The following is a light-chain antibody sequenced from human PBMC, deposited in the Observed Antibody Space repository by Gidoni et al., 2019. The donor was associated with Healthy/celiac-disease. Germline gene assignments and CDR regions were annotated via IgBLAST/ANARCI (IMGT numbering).Light chain of an antibody. J-gene: IGKJ1*01. CDR1: QSLLHSNGYNY. V-gene: IGKV2-28*01. Sequence: DLVMTQSPLSLPVTPGEPASISCRSSQSLLHSNGYNYLDWYLQKPGQSPQLLSYLGSNRSSGVPDRFSGSGSGTEFTLKISRVEAEDVGVYYCMQALQTPTFGQGTKVEIK. CDR2: LGS. CDR3: MQALQTPT.